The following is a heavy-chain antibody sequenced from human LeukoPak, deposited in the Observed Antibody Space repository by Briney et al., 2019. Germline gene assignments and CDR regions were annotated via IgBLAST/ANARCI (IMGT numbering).Heavy chain of an antibody. V-gene: IGHV4-39*07. J-gene: IGHJ6*03. CDR2: IYYSGST. Sequence: PSETLSLTCTVSGGAISSSSYYWGWIRQPPGKGLEWIGSIYYSGSTYYNPSLKSRVTISVDTSKNQFSLKLSSVTAADTAVYYCARSLKIYYYYYMDVWGKGTTVTVSS. CDR1: GGAISSSSYY. CDR3: ARSLKIYYYYYMDV.